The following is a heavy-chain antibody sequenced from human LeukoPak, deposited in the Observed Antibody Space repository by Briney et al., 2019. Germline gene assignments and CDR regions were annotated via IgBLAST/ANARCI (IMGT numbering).Heavy chain of an antibody. D-gene: IGHD5-18*01. Sequence: ASVKVSCKASGYTFTGHYMHWVRQAPGQGLEWMGWINPNSGGTNYAQNFQGRVTMTRDTSISSAYMELSSLRSDDTAVYYCARDKGTAMVGDYWGQGTLLTVSS. J-gene: IGHJ4*02. V-gene: IGHV1-2*02. CDR2: INPNSGGT. CDR3: ARDKGTAMVGDY. CDR1: GYTFTGHY.